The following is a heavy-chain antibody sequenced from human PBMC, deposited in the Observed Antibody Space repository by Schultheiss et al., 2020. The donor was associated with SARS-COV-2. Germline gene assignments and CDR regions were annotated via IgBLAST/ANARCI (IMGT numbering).Heavy chain of an antibody. CDR1: GFTVSSNY. CDR2: ISSSSSYI. CDR3: ASHPDSHWFDY. J-gene: IGHJ4*02. D-gene: IGHD1-1*01. Sequence: GESLKISCAASGFTVSSNYMSWVRQAPGKGLEWVSSISSSSSYIYYADSVKGRFSISRDNAKNSLYLQMNSLRDEDTAVYYCASHPDSHWFDYWGQGTLVTVSS. V-gene: IGHV3-21*01.